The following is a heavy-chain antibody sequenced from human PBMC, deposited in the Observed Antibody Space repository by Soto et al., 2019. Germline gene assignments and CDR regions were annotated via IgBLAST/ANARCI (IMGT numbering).Heavy chain of an antibody. CDR3: ARQQLLPFYYALDV. D-gene: IGHD6-13*01. V-gene: IGHV4-59*01. CDR2: IYYRGST. J-gene: IGHJ6*02. Sequence: SETLSLTCTVSGGSISGYYWSWIRQSPGKGLEYIGYIYYRGSTNYNPSLKSRVAMSVDTSRNQFSLKVNSVTAADTAVYYCARQQLLPFYYALDVWGQGTTVTVSS. CDR1: GGSISGYY.